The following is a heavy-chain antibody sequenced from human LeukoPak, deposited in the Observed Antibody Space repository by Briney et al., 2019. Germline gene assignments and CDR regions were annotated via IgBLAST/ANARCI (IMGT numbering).Heavy chain of an antibody. Sequence: GGSLRLSCAASGFTFSSDAMHWARQAPGKGLEYVSAISSNGGSTYYASSVKGRLTISRDNSKNTLYLQMGSLRAEDMAVYYCARENSNARGAFDYWGQGTLVTVSS. D-gene: IGHD4-11*01. V-gene: IGHV3-64*01. CDR1: GFTFSSDA. CDR2: ISSNGGST. J-gene: IGHJ4*02. CDR3: ARENSNARGAFDY.